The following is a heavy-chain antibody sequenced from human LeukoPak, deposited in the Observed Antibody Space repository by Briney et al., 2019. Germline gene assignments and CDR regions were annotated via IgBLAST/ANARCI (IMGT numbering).Heavy chain of an antibody. CDR3: AKYSHSSGPRSFDY. CDR1: GFTFSSYW. J-gene: IGHJ4*02. D-gene: IGHD3-22*01. Sequence: PGGSLRLSCAASGFTFSSYWMSWVRQAPGKGLEWVANIKEDGSAKYYVDSVKGRFTISRDNSKNTLYLQMNSLRAEDTAIYYCAKYSHSSGPRSFDYWGQGTLVTVSS. CDR2: IKEDGSAK. V-gene: IGHV3-7*05.